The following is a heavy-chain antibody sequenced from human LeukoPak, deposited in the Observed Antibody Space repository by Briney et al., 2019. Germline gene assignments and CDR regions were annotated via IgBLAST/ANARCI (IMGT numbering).Heavy chain of an antibody. J-gene: IGHJ4*02. CDR1: GFTFSSHW. D-gene: IGHD5-12*01. Sequence: GWSLRLSCAASGFTFSSHWIHWVRQAPGKGLVGALGINRDGSSTSYADSVKGRFTISRDNAKNTLYRQMNSLRAEDTAVYYCARGSGNEPFDYWGQGTLVTVSS. V-gene: IGHV3-74*01. CDR3: ARGSGNEPFDY. CDR2: INRDGSST.